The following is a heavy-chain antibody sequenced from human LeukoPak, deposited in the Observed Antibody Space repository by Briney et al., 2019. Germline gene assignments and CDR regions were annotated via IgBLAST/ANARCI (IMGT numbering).Heavy chain of an antibody. J-gene: IGHJ4*02. CDR2: IYYSGST. V-gene: IGHV4-39*01. CDR1: AGSISSSSYY. D-gene: IGHD2-2*02. Sequence: SETLSLTCSVYAGSISSSSYYWGWIRQPPGKGLEWIGSIYYSGSTYYNPSLKSRVTISVDTSKNQFSLKLSSVTAADTAVYYCASSIPYTHLDYWGQGTLVTVSS. CDR3: ASSIPYTHLDY.